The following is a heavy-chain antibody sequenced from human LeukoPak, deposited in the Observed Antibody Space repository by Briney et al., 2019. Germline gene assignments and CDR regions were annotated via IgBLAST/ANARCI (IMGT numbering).Heavy chain of an antibody. Sequence: SETLSLTCTVSGGSIGSYYWSWIRQPPGKGLEWIGYIYYSGSTNYNPSLKSRVTISVDTSKNQFSLKLSSVTAADTAVYYCARTVSPRWNCGGDCYSWYYYYYMDVWGKGTTVTVSS. CDR2: IYYSGST. CDR3: ARTVSPRWNCGGDCYSWYYYYYMDV. V-gene: IGHV4-59*01. CDR1: GGSIGSYY. J-gene: IGHJ6*03. D-gene: IGHD2-21*02.